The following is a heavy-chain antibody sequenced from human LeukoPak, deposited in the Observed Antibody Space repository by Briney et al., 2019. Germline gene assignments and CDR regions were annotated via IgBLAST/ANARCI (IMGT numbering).Heavy chain of an antibody. J-gene: IGHJ4*02. CDR2: IYPGDSDT. Sequence: IYPGDSDTRYSPSFQGQVTISADKSISTAYLQWSSLKASDTAMYYCATSPVITPDYFDYWGQGTLVTVSS. D-gene: IGHD3-10*01. CDR3: ATSPVITPDYFDY. V-gene: IGHV5-51*01.